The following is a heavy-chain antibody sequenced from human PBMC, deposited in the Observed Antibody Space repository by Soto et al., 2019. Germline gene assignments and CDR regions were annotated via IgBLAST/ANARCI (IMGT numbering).Heavy chain of an antibody. J-gene: IGHJ3*01. Sequence: PSDTLSLNWSFSDFSVSSDNWWSLARQSPGKGLEWIGEIFHGVNTNYNPSLKSRVIISVDRSKNQFSLTLTSVTPADTAVYYCAKNGWYSADVWGQGKMVTVS. CDR1: DFSVSSDNW. CDR3: AKNGWYSADV. D-gene: IGHD2-21*01. CDR2: IFHGVNT. V-gene: IGHV4-4*02.